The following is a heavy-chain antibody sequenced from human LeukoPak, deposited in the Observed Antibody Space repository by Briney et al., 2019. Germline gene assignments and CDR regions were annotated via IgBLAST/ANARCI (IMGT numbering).Heavy chain of an antibody. Sequence: GESLRISCKGSGYSFTTYWISWVRQMPGKGLEWMGRIAPSDSYTYYSPSFQGHVTISADKSINTAYLQWTSLRASDTAMYYCARRLASCGGDCHSFDYWGQGTLVTVSS. CDR1: GYSFTTYW. J-gene: IGHJ4*02. V-gene: IGHV5-10-1*01. D-gene: IGHD2-21*02. CDR3: ARRLASCGGDCHSFDY. CDR2: IAPSDSYT.